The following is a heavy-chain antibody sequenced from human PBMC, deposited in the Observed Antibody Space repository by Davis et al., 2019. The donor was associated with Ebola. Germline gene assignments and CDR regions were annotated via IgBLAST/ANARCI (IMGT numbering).Heavy chain of an antibody. CDR3: EKDFYGSGSYIDA. CDR1: GLTSDNYA. Sequence: PGGSLRLSCAPSGLTSDNYAMHWFRQAPGKGLEWVSGITSNSGTTAYADSVKGRFTISRDNAKDSLYLQMNSLRIEDTAFYYCEKDFYGSGSYIDAWGQGTLVAVSS. J-gene: IGHJ5*02. CDR2: ITSNSGTT. D-gene: IGHD3-10*01. V-gene: IGHV3-9*02.